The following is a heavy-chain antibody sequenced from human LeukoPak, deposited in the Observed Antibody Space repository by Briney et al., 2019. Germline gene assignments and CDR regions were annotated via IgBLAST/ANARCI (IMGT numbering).Heavy chain of an antibody. Sequence: GGSLRLSCAASGFSFSNYAMSWVRQAPGKGLEWVAFIRYDGSNKYYADSVKGRFTISRDNSKNTLYLQMNSLRAEDTAVYYCAKDVTVVTDTGYMDVWGKGTTVTVSS. V-gene: IGHV3-30*02. CDR2: IRYDGSNK. D-gene: IGHD3-22*01. CDR1: GFSFSNYA. CDR3: AKDVTVVTDTGYMDV. J-gene: IGHJ6*03.